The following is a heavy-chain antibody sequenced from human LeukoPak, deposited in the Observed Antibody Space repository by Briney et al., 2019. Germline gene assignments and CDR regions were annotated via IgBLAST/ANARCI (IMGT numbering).Heavy chain of an antibody. D-gene: IGHD5-24*01. CDR2: IKEDGSEK. Sequence: PGGSLRLSCVASGFTFSRHWMNWVRQAPGKGLEWVANIKEDGSEKYYVDSVKGRFTVSRDNAKNSLYLQMNSLRAEDTAVYYCGTGGGYSPWGQGTLVTVSS. V-gene: IGHV3-7*05. CDR3: GTGGGYSP. CDR1: GFTFSRHW. J-gene: IGHJ5*02.